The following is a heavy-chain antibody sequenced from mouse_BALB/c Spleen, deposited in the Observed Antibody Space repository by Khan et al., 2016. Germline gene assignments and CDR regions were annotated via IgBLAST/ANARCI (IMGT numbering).Heavy chain of an antibody. J-gene: IGHJ2*01. Sequence: VQLQQSGAELVRSGASVKLSCTSAGFNIKYYYMHWVKQRPELGLVWIGWIDPANGDTEFAPKFRVKATMTADTSSNTAYQQLCSLTSEDTAVYYCNAWDGYYDFDYWGQGTTRTVYS. CDR2: IDPANGDT. CDR3: NAWDGYYDFDY. D-gene: IGHD2-3*01. CDR1: GFNIKYYY. V-gene: IGHV14-4*02.